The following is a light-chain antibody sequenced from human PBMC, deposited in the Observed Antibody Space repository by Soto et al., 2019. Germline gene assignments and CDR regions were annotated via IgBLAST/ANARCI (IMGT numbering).Light chain of an antibody. J-gene: IGKJ2*01. V-gene: IGKV2-24*01. CDR2: QIS. CDR1: QGLVFSDGKTY. CDR3: MKFTQFPYT. Sequence: EIVMTQTPLSSSVTLGQPASISCKSSQGLVFSDGKTYLSWLQQRPGQPPRLLIYQISNRFSGVPDRFSGSGAGTDFTLQISRVEAEDVGLYYCMKFTQFPYTVGQGTKLEIK.